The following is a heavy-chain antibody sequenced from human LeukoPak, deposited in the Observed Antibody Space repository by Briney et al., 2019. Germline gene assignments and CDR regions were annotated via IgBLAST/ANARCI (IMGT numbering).Heavy chain of an antibody. J-gene: IGHJ5*02. V-gene: IGHV4-31*03. CDR3: ARDRRGSGSYGTDNWYDP. D-gene: IGHD3-10*01. CDR2: IYYSGST. Sequence: SETLSLTCTVSGGSISSGGYYWSWIRQHPGKGLEWIGYIYYSGSTYYKPSLKSRVTISVDTSKNQFSLKLSSVTAADTAVYYCARDRRGSGSYGTDNWYDPWGQGTLVTVSS. CDR1: GGSISSGGYY.